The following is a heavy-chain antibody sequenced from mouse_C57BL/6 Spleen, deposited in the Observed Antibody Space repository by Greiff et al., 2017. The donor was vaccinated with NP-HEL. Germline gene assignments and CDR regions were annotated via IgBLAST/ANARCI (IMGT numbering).Heavy chain of an antibody. Sequence: EVMLVESGGGLVKPGGSLKLPCAASGFTFSDHGMHWVRQAPEKGLEWVAYISSGSSTIYYADTVKGRFTISRDNAKNTLFLQMTSLRSEDTAMYYCARDSFDYWGQGTTLTVSS. CDR2: ISSGSSTI. CDR3: ARDSFDY. CDR1: GFTFSDHG. J-gene: IGHJ2*01. V-gene: IGHV5-17*01.